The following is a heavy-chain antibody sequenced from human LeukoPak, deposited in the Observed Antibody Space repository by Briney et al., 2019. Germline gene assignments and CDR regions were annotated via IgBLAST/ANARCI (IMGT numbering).Heavy chain of an antibody. CDR3: ARGVNDFWSGYYYYGMDV. Sequence: SETLSLTCSVSGGSISSYYWSLIRQPAGKGLEWIGLIYTSGSTNYNPSLKSRVTMSVDTSKNQFSLKLSSVTAADTAVYYCARGVNDFWSGYYYYGMDVWGQGTTVTVSS. CDR2: IYTSGST. V-gene: IGHV4-4*07. D-gene: IGHD3-3*01. CDR1: GGSISSYY. J-gene: IGHJ6*02.